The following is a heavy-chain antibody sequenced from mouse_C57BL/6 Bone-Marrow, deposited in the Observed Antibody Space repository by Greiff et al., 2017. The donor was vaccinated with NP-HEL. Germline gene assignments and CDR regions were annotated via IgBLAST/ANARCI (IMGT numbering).Heavy chain of an antibody. CDR1: GYTFTDYY. V-gene: IGHV1-19*01. J-gene: IGHJ4*01. Sequence: EVQLQQSGPVLVKPGASVKMSCKASGYTFTDYYMNWVKQSHGKSLEWIGVINPYNGGTSYNQKFKGKATLTVDKSSSTAYMELNSLTSEDSAVYYCARNYYGSSYVAMDYWGQGTSVTVSS. CDR2: INPYNGGT. CDR3: ARNYYGSSYVAMDY. D-gene: IGHD1-1*01.